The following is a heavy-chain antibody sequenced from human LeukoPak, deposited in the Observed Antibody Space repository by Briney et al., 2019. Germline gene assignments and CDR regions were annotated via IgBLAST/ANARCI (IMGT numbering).Heavy chain of an antibody. CDR1: GGSISSYY. V-gene: IGHV4-59*08. D-gene: IGHD3-10*01. Sequence: SETLSLTCTVSGGSISSYYWSWIRQPPGKGLEWIGYIYYSGSTNYNPSLKSRVTISVDTSKNQFSLKLSSVTAADTAVYYCARVRGYFDYWGQGTLVTVSS. J-gene: IGHJ4*02. CDR2: IYYSGST. CDR3: ARVRGYFDY.